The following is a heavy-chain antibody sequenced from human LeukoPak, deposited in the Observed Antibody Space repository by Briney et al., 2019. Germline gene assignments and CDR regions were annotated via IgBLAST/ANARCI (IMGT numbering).Heavy chain of an antibody. V-gene: IGHV3-49*04. Sequence: PGRSLRLSCTGSGFTFGDHTMNWVRQAPGKGLEWVGFIRTKPYGGTPEYAASVAGRFTISRDDSRGIAYLQMNSLKIEDTAVYFCTRGRIGYCSGTSCYLDPWGQGTLVTVSS. CDR1: GFTFGDHT. CDR3: TRGRIGYCSGTSCYLDP. CDR2: IRTKPYGGTP. D-gene: IGHD2-2*01. J-gene: IGHJ5*02.